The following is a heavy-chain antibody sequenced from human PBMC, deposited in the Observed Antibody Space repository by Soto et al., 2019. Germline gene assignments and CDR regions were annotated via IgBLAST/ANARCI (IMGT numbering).Heavy chain of an antibody. Sequence: VQLVQSGAELKKPGSSVRVSCKASGGTFSTYAVSWVRQAPGQGLEWIGGIIPIFRAANFAQKFQGRVTITADESASTAYMELRSLSSADTAVYYCARGRRGYSYGYVFYGLDVWGQGTTVTVSS. CDR3: ARGRRGYSYGYVFYGLDV. D-gene: IGHD5-18*01. CDR2: IIPIFRAA. CDR1: GGTFSTYA. V-gene: IGHV1-69*01. J-gene: IGHJ6*02.